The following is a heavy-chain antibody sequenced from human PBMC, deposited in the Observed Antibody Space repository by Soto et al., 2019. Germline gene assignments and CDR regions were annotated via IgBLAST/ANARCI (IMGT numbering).Heavy chain of an antibody. CDR3: ARGGEFCSTGSCNSSLGDAFDV. Sequence: QVQLVQSGAEVKKPGASMKVSCKASGYTFSDYYMHWVRQAPGQGLECMGWISPNNGATNYAQKFQDRVTMTRDASITTAYMELSRLRSDDKAVYYCARGGEFCSTGSCNSSLGDAFDVWGQGTTVTVSS. CDR2: ISPNNGAT. CDR1: GYTFSDYY. V-gene: IGHV1-2*02. D-gene: IGHD2-15*01. J-gene: IGHJ3*01.